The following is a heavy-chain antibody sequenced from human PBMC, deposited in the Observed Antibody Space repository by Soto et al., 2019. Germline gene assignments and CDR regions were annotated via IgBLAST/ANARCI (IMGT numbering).Heavy chain of an antibody. Sequence: EVQLVESGGVVVQPGGALRLSCAASGFSFDYYSMYWVRQALGKGLEWVSLLSWDGGHTYYADSVKGRFIISRDNSRNSLYLQMTSLTTADTALYYCAKARRSIFGGMDVWGQETTLTVSS. D-gene: IGHD3-3*01. V-gene: IGHV3-43*01. J-gene: IGHJ6*02. CDR3: AKARRSIFGGMDV. CDR1: GFSFDYYS. CDR2: LSWDGGHT.